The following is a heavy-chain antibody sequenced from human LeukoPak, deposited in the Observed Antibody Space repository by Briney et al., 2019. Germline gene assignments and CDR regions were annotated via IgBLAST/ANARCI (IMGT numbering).Heavy chain of an antibody. J-gene: IGHJ5*02. V-gene: IGHV4-30-2*01. D-gene: IGHD2-2*01. CDR3: AREVVRLHQLPYNWFDP. CDR1: GGSISSGGYS. Sequence: PSETLSLTCAVSGGSISSGGYSWSWIRQPPGKGLEWIGYIYHSGSTNYNPSLKSRVTMSVDTSKNQFSLKLSSVTGADTAVYYCAREVVRLHQLPYNWFDPWGQGTLVTVSS. CDR2: IYHSGST.